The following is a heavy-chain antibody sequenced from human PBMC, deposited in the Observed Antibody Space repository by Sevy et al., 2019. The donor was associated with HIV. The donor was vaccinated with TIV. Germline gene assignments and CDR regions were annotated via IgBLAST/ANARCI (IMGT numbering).Heavy chain of an antibody. Sequence: GGSLRLSCAVSGFNFNIYSMSWVRQAPGKGLEWVSTLSFGCGKINYAYSVKGRVIISSDDSKITLYLQMNRLRAEDTAVYCCAREGCTRPHDYWGQGTLVTVSS. V-gene: IGHV3-23*01. J-gene: IGHJ4*02. D-gene: IGHD2-8*01. CDR3: AREGCTRPHDY. CDR1: GFNFNIYS. CDR2: LSFGCGKI.